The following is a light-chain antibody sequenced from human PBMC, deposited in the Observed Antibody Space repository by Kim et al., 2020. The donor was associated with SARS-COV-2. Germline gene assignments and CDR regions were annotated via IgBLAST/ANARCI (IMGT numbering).Light chain of an antibody. J-gene: IGLJ2*01. CDR3: NSRDSNDNVV. CDR2: GKN. V-gene: IGLV3-19*01. CDR1: SLRSYY. Sequence: VAWGQTVRITCQGDSLRSYYAPWYQQKPGQAPILVIYGKNNRPSGIPDRFSGSSSGNTASLTITGTQAGDEADYYCNSRDSNDNVVFGGGTQLTVL.